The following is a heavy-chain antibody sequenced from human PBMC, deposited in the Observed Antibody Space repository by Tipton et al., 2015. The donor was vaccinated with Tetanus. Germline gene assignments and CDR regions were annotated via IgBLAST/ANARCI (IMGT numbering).Heavy chain of an antibody. CDR3: ARMQRYGMDV. CDR2: IYFNGST. V-gene: IGHV4-59*12. D-gene: IGHD6-25*01. J-gene: IGHJ6*02. CDR1: GGSISSYY. Sequence: GLVKPSETLSLTCTVSGGSISSYYWSWIRQPPGKGLEWIGYIYFNGSTNYNPSLKSRVTISVDRSKNQFSLKLSSVTAADTAVYYCARMQRYGMDVWGQGTTVTVSS.